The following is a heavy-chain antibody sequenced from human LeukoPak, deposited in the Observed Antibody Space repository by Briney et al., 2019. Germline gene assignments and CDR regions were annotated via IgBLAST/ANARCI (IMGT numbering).Heavy chain of an antibody. V-gene: IGHV4-61*02. CDR3: AREVYDYVWGSYLDYFDY. Sequence: PSETLSLTCTVSGGSISSGSYYWSWIRQPAGKGLEWIGRIYISGGTNYNPSLKCRVTISVDTSKNQFSLKLSSVTAADTAVYYCAREVYDYVWGSYLDYFDYWGQGTLVTVSS. J-gene: IGHJ4*02. CDR1: GGSISSGSYY. CDR2: IYISGGT. D-gene: IGHD3-16*01.